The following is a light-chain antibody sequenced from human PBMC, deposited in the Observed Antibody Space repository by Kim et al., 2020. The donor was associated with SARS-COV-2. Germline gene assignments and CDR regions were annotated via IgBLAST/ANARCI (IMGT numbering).Light chain of an antibody. CDR2: GKN. CDR1: SLRSYS. Sequence: VALGRTVRITCDGDSLRSYSTYWDQRKPERDPILVIYGKNNRTSGIPDRVSGSSSGNTASLTIAGAQASDEADYNCNSRDSNNNVVFGGGTQLTV. J-gene: IGLJ3*02. V-gene: IGLV3-19*01. CDR3: NSRDSNNNVV.